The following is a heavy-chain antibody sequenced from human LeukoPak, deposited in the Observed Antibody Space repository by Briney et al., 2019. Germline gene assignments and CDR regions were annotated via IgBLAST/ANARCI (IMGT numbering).Heavy chain of an antibody. J-gene: IGHJ4*02. CDR1: GYTLTELS. CDR2: FDPEDGET. Sequence: ASVKVSCKVSGYTLTELSMHWVRQAPGKGLEWMGGFDPEDGETIYAQKFQGRVTMTEDTSADTAYMELSSLRSEDTAVYYCARVNSGSSWPQYYFDYWGQGTLVTVSS. V-gene: IGHV1-24*01. CDR3: ARVNSGSSWPQYYFDY. D-gene: IGHD6-13*01.